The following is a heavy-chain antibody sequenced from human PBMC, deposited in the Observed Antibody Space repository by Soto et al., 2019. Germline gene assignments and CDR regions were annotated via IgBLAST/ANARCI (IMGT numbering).Heavy chain of an antibody. J-gene: IGHJ4*02. Sequence: ASVKVSCKASGYTFNNYAIHWVRQAPGQRLEWMGWINAGNGKTKYSQNFQGRVTITRDTSASVAYMELNSLRSEDTAVYYCARVTGWYFPDYWGQGTLVTVSS. CDR3: ARVTGWYFPDY. CDR1: GYTFNNYA. V-gene: IGHV1-3*01. CDR2: INAGNGKT. D-gene: IGHD6-19*01.